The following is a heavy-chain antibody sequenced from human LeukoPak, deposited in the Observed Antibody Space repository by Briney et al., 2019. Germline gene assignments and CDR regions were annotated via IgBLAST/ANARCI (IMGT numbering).Heavy chain of an antibody. CDR3: ARLKFYDSTGYSPGHYMDV. J-gene: IGHJ6*03. Sequence: PSETLSLTCTVSGGPIYSYYWSXIRQTAGKXLXXXGRLYPGESTNYNPSLKSRVTMSVDTSKNQFALKLSAVTAADTAVYYCARLKFYDSTGYSPGHYMDVWGKGTTVTVSS. CDR1: GGPIYSYY. CDR2: LYPGEST. V-gene: IGHV4-4*07. D-gene: IGHD3-22*01.